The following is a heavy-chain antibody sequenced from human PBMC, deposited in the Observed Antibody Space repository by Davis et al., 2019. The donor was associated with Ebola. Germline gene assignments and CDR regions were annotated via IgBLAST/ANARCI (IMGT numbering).Heavy chain of an antibody. V-gene: IGHV3-23*01. CDR3: ARHSPGVTATGTEYFDY. Sequence: PGGSLRLSCAASGFTFSSYAMSWVRQAPGKGLEWVSAISGSGGSTYYADSVKGRFTISRDNSKNTLYLQMNSLRAEDTTVYYCARHSPGVTATGTEYFDYWGQGTLVTVSS. D-gene: IGHD6-13*01. J-gene: IGHJ4*02. CDR2: ISGSGGST. CDR1: GFTFSSYA.